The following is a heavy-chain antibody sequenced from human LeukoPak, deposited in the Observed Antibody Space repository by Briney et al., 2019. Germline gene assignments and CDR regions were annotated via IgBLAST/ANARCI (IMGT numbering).Heavy chain of an antibody. CDR3: ARHDYSNPRVDY. V-gene: IGHV4-59*08. J-gene: IGHJ4*02. D-gene: IGHD4-11*01. CDR2: ISFSGRT. Sequence: SETLSLTCTVSGSSISSYYWSWIRQPPGKGLEWIGYISFSGRTNYNPSLKSRVTISVDTTKNQFSLKLSSVAAADTAVYYCARHDYSNPRVDYWGQGTLVTVSS. CDR1: GSSISSYY.